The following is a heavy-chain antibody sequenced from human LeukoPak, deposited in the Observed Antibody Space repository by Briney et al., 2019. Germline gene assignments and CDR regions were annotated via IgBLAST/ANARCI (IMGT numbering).Heavy chain of an antibody. J-gene: IGHJ3*02. CDR1: GGSTSSGSHY. V-gene: IGHV4-30-2*01. D-gene: IGHD4-17*01. CDR2: IYHSGST. Sequence: PSQTLSLTCVVSGGSTSSGSHYWSWIRQPPGKGLEWIGYIYHSGSTSYCPSLKSRVTISVDRAKNQFSLTLSSVTAADTAVYYCARAFAFDDYGDHNAFDIWGQGTMVTVSS. CDR3: ARAFAFDDYGDHNAFDI.